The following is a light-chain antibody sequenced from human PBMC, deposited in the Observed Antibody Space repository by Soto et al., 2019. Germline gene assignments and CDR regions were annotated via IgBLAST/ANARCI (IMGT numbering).Light chain of an antibody. CDR1: QSVLYSSNNKNY. CDR3: QQYYSTPWT. CDR2: WAS. V-gene: IGKV4-1*01. J-gene: IGKJ1*01. Sequence: DIVMTQSPDFLAVSLGERATINCKSSQSVLYSSNNKNYLVWYQQKPGQPPKLLIYWASTRQSGVPDRFSGSGSGTDFTLTISRLQAEDGAVYYCQQYYSTPWTFGQGTKVEIK.